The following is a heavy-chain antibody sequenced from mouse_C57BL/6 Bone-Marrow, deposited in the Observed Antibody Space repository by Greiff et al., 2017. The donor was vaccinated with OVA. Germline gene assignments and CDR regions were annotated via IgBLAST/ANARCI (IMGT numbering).Heavy chain of an antibody. V-gene: IGHV5-4*03. Sequence: EVMLVESGGGLVKPGGSLKLSCAASGFTFSSYAMSWVRQTPEKRLEWVATISDGGSYTYYPDNVKGRFTISRDNAKNNLYLQMSHLKSEDTAMYYCARGGSNYFDYWGQGTTLTVSS. CDR3: ARGGSNYFDY. J-gene: IGHJ2*01. CDR1: GFTFSSYA. CDR2: ISDGGSYT.